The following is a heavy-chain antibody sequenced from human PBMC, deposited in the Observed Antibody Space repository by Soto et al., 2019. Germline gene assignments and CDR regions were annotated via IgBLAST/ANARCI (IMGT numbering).Heavy chain of an antibody. J-gene: IGHJ4*02. CDR2: IYPGDSDA. CDR3: ARSRITGTTWSLDT. CDR1: GYIFTNYW. V-gene: IGHV5-51*01. Sequence: GESLKISCKASGYIFTNYWIGWVRQMPGKGLEWMAIIYPGDSDARYRPSFQGQVTISADKSINTAYLQGSSLKASDTAMYYCARSRITGTTWSLDTWGQGTLVPVSS. D-gene: IGHD1-20*01.